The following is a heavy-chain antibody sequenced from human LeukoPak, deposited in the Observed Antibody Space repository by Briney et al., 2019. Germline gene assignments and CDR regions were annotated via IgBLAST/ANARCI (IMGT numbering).Heavy chain of an antibody. CDR1: GFTFSSYA. J-gene: IGHJ6*03. CDR2: ISYDGSNK. D-gene: IGHD5-18*01. Sequence: GRSLRLSCAASGFTFSSYAMHWVRQAPGKGLEWVAVISYDGSNKYYADSVKGRFTISRDNSKNTLYLQMNSLRAEDTAVYYCARCGANSYGYYYYYMDVWGKGTTVTVSS. CDR3: ARCGANSYGYYYYYMDV. V-gene: IGHV3-30*04.